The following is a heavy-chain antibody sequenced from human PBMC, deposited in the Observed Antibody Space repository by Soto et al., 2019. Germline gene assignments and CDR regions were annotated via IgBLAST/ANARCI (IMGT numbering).Heavy chain of an antibody. D-gene: IGHD1-26*01. CDR3: ARDRLGDTGDY. V-gene: IGHV1-18*01. CDR1: GYTFTSYC. CDR2: ISAYNANT. Sequence: QVQLVQSGAEVKKPGASVKVSCKASGYTFTSYCISWVRQAPGQVLEGMGWISAYNANTNYAQKLQGRVTMTTDTSTSTSYMELRSLRSDDTAVYFCARDRLGDTGDYWGQGTLVTVSS. J-gene: IGHJ4*02.